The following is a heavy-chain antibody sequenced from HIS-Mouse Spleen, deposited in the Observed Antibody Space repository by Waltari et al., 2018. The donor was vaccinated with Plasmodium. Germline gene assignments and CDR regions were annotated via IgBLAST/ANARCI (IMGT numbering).Heavy chain of an antibody. CDR1: GYTFTSYG. D-gene: IGHD6-19*01. V-gene: IGHV1-18*01. J-gene: IGHJ3*02. CDR2: ISPYNGNT. CDR3: ARGSAGDAFGI. Sequence: QVQLVQSGAEVKKPGASVKVSCKASGYTFTSYGISRVRQAPGQGLEWMGWISPYNGNTNFAQRHQGRVTRTTDTSTRTAYMEPRGLRSDETAVYYCARGSAGDAFGIWGQGTMVTVS.